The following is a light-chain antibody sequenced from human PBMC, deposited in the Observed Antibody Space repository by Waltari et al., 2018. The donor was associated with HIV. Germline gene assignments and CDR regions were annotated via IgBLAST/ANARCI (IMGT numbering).Light chain of an antibody. J-gene: IGKJ1*01. CDR1: HSIAAR. V-gene: IGKV1-39*01. Sequence: IQMTQFPSSLSASVGGEVTISCRASHSIAARLNWYRQKKGEAPELLIYAASALRRGVPSRFSGTTAGTEFTLTINAVQPDDFAFFFCQQSFATPRTFGQGT. CDR3: QQSFATPRT. CDR2: AAS.